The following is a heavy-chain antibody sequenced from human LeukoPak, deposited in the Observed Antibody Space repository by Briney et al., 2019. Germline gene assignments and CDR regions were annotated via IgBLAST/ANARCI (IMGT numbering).Heavy chain of an antibody. CDR2: IYYSGST. CDR3: ARARSSGYPDY. D-gene: IGHD3-22*01. J-gene: IGHJ4*02. V-gene: IGHV4-59*01. Sequence: SETLSPTCTVSGGSISSYYWSWIRQPPGKGLEWIGYIYYSGSTNYNPSLKSRVTISLDTSKTQFSLKLSSVTAADTAVYYCARARSSGYPDYWGQGTLVTVSS. CDR1: GGSISSYY.